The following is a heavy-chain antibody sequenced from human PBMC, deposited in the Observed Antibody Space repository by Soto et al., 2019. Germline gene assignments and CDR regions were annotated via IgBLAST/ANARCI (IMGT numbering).Heavy chain of an antibody. CDR1: GFTFSSYA. CDR2: ISYDGSNK. CDR3: ARDIVAVALDP. D-gene: IGHD6-19*01. J-gene: IGHJ5*02. V-gene: IGHV3-30-3*01. Sequence: GGSLRLSCAASGFTFSSYAMHWVRQAPGKGLEWVAVISYDGSNKYYADSVKGRFTISRDNSKNTLYLQMNSLRAEDTAVYYCARDIVAVALDPWGQGTLVTVSS.